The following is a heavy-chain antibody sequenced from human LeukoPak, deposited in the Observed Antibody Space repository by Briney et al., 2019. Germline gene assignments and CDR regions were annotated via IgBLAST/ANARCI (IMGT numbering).Heavy chain of an antibody. CDR1: GGSISSYY. Sequence: PSETLSLTCTVSGGSISSYYWSWIRQPPGKGLEWIGYIYYSGSTNYNPSLKSRVTISVDTSKNQFSLKLSSVTAADTAVYYCARGRYSSSWPPGFDPWGQGTMVTVSS. CDR3: ARGRYSSSWPPGFDP. CDR2: IYYSGST. J-gene: IGHJ3*01. D-gene: IGHD6-13*01. V-gene: IGHV4-59*12.